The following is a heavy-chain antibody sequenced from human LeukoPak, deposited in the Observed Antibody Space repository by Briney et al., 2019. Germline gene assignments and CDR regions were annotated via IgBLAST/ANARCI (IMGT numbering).Heavy chain of an antibody. CDR3: SRENAVATGAFDY. J-gene: IGHJ4*02. CDR2: ITGSGEIS. D-gene: IGHD5-12*01. V-gene: IGHV3-48*01. CDR1: GFTFSSYG. Sequence: WGSLRLSCAVSGFTFSSYGISWLRQAPGKGLEWVSHITGSGEISHYADSVQGRITISRDNAKNSLYLQMNSLRAEDTAVYYCSRENAVATGAFDYWGRGTLVTVSS.